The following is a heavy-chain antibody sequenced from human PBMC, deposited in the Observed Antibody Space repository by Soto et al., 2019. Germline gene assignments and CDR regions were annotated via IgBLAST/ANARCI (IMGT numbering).Heavy chain of an antibody. V-gene: IGHV4-34*01. J-gene: IGHJ6*02. CDR3: ARLNSNYKYYYYGMDV. CDR2: INHSGST. Sequence: SSETLSLTCAVYGGSFSGYYWSWIRQPPGKGLEWIGEINHSGSTNYNPSLKSRVTISVDTSKNQFSLKLSSVTAADTAVYYCARLNSNYKYYYYGMDVWGQGTTVTVSS. CDR1: GGSFSGYY. D-gene: IGHD4-4*01.